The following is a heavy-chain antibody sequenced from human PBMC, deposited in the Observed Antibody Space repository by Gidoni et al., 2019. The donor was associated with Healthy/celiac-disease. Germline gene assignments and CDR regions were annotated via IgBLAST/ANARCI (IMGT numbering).Heavy chain of an antibody. Sequence: EVQLVESGGGLVRPGGSLRLSCAASGFTFSSYWLSWVRQAPGKGLEWVTNIKQNGSEKYYEDSVKGRFTISRDNAKNALYLQMNSLRAEDTAVYYCARATLEYSCCFDYWGQGTLVTVSS. J-gene: IGHJ4*02. V-gene: IGHV3-7*03. CDR1: GFTFSSYW. CDR2: IKQNGSEK. CDR3: ARATLEYSCCFDY. D-gene: IGHD6-6*01.